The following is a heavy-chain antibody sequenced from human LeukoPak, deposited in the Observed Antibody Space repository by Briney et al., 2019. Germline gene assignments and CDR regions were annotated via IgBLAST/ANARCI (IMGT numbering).Heavy chain of an antibody. V-gene: IGHV4-34*01. D-gene: IGHD6-19*01. CDR1: GGSFSGYY. J-gene: IGHJ4*02. Sequence: SETLSLTCAVYGGSFSGYYWSWIRQPPGKGLEWIGEINHSGSTNYNPSLKSRVTMSVDTSKNQFSLKLSSVTAADTAVYYCAKEDVSGWYGVDYWGQGTLVTVSS. CDR3: AKEDVSGWYGVDY. CDR2: INHSGST.